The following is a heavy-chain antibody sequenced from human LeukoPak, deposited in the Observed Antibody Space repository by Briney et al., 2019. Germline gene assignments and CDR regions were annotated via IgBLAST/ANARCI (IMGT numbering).Heavy chain of an antibody. CDR1: GYSISSGYY. D-gene: IGHD4-17*01. J-gene: IGHJ4*02. CDR3: AREGPAVTAEGVD. CDR2: IYHSGST. V-gene: IGHV4-38-2*02. Sequence: SETLSLTCTVSGYSISSGYYWGWIRQPSGKGLEWIGSIYHSGSTYYNPSLKSRVTISVDTSKNQFSLKLSSVTAADTAVYYCAREGPAVTAEGVDWGQGTLVTVSS.